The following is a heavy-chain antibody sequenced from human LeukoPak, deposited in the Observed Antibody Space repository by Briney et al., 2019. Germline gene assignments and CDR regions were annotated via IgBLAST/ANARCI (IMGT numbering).Heavy chain of an antibody. J-gene: IGHJ4*02. CDR3: AKDLRPLYYYGSGSPFDY. CDR1: GFTFSSYA. Sequence: PGGSLRLSCAASGFTFSSYAMSWVRQAPGKGLEWVSAISGSGGSTYYADSVKGRFTISIDNSKNTLYLQMNSLRAEDTAVYYCAKDLRPLYYYGSGSPFDYSGQGTLVTVSS. D-gene: IGHD3-10*01. CDR2: ISGSGGST. V-gene: IGHV3-23*01.